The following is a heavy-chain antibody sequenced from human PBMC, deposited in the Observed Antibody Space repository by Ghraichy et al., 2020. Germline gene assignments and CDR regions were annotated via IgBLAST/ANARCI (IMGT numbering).Heavy chain of an antibody. CDR3: ARASGYSYGRDAAFDI. CDR1: GFTFSRYG. CDR2: IWYDGSNK. V-gene: IGHV3-33*01. D-gene: IGHD5-18*01. Sequence: GGSLRLSCAASGFTFSRYGMHWVRQAPGKGLEWVAVIWYDGSNKYYADSVKGRFTISRDNSKNTLYLQMNSLRAEDTAVYYCARASGYSYGRDAAFDIWGQGTMVTVSS. J-gene: IGHJ3*02.